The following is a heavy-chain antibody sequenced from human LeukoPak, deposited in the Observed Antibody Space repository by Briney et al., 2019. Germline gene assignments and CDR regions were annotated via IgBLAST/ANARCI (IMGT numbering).Heavy chain of an antibody. Sequence: GVSVIVSLTGSGYTLTELSMHWVRQAPGKGQGWVGGFDPEDGETIYAQKFQGRVTMTEDTSTDTASMELSSLRSEDTAVYFCATLVGYSSGWYRIDYWGQGTLVTVSS. CDR3: ATLVGYSSGWYRIDY. V-gene: IGHV1-24*01. J-gene: IGHJ4*02. CDR1: GYTLTELS. D-gene: IGHD6-19*01. CDR2: FDPEDGET.